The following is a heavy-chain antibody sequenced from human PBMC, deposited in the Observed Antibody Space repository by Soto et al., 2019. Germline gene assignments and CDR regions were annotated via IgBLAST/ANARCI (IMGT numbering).Heavy chain of an antibody. J-gene: IGHJ4*02. CDR3: ARALDYCSGGSCQRPFDY. CDR1: GGTFSSYA. V-gene: IGHV1-69*13. D-gene: IGHD2-15*01. Sequence: GASVKVSCKASGGTFSSYAISWVRQAPGQGLEWMGGIIPIFGTANYAQKFQGRVTITADESTSTAYMELSSLRSEDTAVYYCARALDYCSGGSCQRPFDYWGQGTLVTVPQ. CDR2: IIPIFGTA.